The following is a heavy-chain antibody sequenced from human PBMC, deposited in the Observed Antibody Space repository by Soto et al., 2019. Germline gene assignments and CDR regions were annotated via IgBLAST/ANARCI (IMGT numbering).Heavy chain of an antibody. CDR3: ASGIQLWLRRINNGYSG. Sequence: QVQLVQSGAEVKKPESSVKVSCKAPGGTFSTYAISWVRQAPGQGLEWMGGIIPMFGTANYAQRFQDRVTITADASTNTVYMELSSLRSEDTAVEFCASGIQLWLRRINNGYSGGGQGTLVTVSS. V-gene: IGHV1-69*12. J-gene: IGHJ4*02. CDR1: GGTFSTYA. D-gene: IGHD5-18*01. CDR2: IIPMFGTA.